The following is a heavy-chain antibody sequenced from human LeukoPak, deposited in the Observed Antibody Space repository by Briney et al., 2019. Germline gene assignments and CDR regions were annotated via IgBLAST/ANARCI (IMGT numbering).Heavy chain of an antibody. CDR2: IYYSGST. V-gene: IGHV4-39*01. CDR1: GGSISSSDYY. J-gene: IGHJ4*02. Sequence: SETLSLTCTVSGGSISSSDYYWAWIRQPPGKGLEWIGCIYYSGSTYYNPSLKSRVTISGDTSKNQFSLKLSSVPAADTAVYFCARTTGSHWDWGQGTLVTVSS. CDR3: ARTTGSHWD. D-gene: IGHD1-26*01.